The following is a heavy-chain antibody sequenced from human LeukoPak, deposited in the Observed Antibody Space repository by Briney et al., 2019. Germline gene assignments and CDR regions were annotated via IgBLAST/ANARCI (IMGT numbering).Heavy chain of an antibody. CDR1: GYTCTSYS. CDR3: ARAYDILTGPAGY. D-gene: IGHD3-9*01. Sequence: ASVKVSCKASGYTCTSYSISWVRQAHGLALEWMGWISAYNGNTNYAQKLQGRVTMTTDTSTSTAYMELRSLRSDDTAVYYCARAYDILTGPAGYWGQGTLVTVSS. J-gene: IGHJ4*02. CDR2: ISAYNGNT. V-gene: IGHV1-18*01.